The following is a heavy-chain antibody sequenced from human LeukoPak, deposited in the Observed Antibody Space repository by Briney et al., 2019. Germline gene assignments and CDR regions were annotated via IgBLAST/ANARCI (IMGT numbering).Heavy chain of an antibody. V-gene: IGHV4-39*01. CDR1: GGSISSSSYY. J-gene: IGHJ3*02. Sequence: SETLSLTCTVSGGSISSSSYYRGWIRQPPGKGLEWIGSIYYSGSTYYNPSLKSRVTISVDTSKNQFSLKLSSVTAADTAVYYCASSQGDAFDIWGQGTMVTVSP. CDR3: ASSQGDAFDI. CDR2: IYYSGST.